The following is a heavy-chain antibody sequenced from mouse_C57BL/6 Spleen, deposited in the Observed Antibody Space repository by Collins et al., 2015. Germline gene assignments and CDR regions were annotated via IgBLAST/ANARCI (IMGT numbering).Heavy chain of an antibody. D-gene: IGHD1-1*01. CDR1: GYTFTSYD. Sequence: QVQLQQSGPELVKPRASVKLSCKASGYTFTSYDINWVKQRPGQGLEWIGWIYPRDGSTKYNEKFKGKATLTVDTSSSTAYMELHSLTSEDSAVYFCANYYGSSPFAYWGQGTLVTVSA. CDR2: IYPRDGST. CDR3: ANYYGSSPFAY. J-gene: IGHJ3*01. V-gene: IGHV1-85*01.